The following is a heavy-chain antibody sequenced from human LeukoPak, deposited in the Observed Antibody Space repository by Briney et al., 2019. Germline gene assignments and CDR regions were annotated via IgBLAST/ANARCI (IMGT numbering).Heavy chain of an antibody. D-gene: IGHD6-13*01. Sequence: SETPSLTCAVSGGSISSSNWWSWVRQPPGKGLEWIGEIYHSGSTNYNPSLKSRVTISVDTSKNQFSLKLSSVTAADTAVYYCARAPGRGSSWYNWFDPWGQGTLVTVSS. J-gene: IGHJ5*02. CDR1: GGSISSSNW. CDR2: IYHSGST. CDR3: ARAPGRGSSWYNWFDP. V-gene: IGHV4-4*02.